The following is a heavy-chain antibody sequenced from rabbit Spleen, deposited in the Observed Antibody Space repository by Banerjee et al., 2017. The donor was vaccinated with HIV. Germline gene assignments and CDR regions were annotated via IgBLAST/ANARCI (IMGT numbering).Heavy chain of an antibody. D-gene: IGHD8-1*01. J-gene: IGHJ4*01. Sequence: QSLEESGGDLVKPGASLTLTCTASGFSFSSSDFMCWVRQAPGKGLEWIGYIEPIFGITYYANWVNGRFSISRENAQNTVFLQMTSLTAADTATYFCARDGAGGSYFALWGPGTLVTVS. V-gene: IGHV1S40*01. CDR3: ARDGAGGSYFAL. CDR2: IEPIFGIT. CDR1: GFSFSSSDF.